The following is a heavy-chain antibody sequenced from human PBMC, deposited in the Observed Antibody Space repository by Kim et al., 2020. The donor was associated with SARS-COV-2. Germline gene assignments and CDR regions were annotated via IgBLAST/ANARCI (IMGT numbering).Heavy chain of an antibody. CDR1: GFTFSYFG. CDR3: AKAQEGYAVDIDAFDI. V-gene: IGHV3-30*18. J-gene: IGHJ3*02. CDR2: ISYDGSNK. D-gene: IGHD2-15*01. Sequence: GGSLRLSCAASGFTFSYFGMHWVRQAPGKGLEWVAVISYDGSNKYYADSVKGRFTISRDNSKNTLYLQMNSLRAEDTAVYYCAKAQEGYAVDIDAFDIWGQGTMVTVSS.